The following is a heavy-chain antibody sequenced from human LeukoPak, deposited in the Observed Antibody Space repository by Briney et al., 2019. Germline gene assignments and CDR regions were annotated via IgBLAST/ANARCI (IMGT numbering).Heavy chain of an antibody. CDR2: IDPSSGGS. D-gene: IGHD3-22*01. Sequence: ASVKVSCTASGYTFTTYFLHWVRQAPGQGLEWMGIIDPSSGGSTSAQKFQVRVTMTRDMSTSTVYMELSSLTSEDTAVYYCAREYYYESSDYYVVLSGAFDIWGQGTMVTVSS. CDR3: AREYYYESSDYYVVLSGAFDI. J-gene: IGHJ3*02. CDR1: GYTFTTYF. V-gene: IGHV1-46*01.